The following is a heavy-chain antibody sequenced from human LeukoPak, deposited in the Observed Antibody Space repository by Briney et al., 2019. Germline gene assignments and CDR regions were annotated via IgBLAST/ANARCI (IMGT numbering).Heavy chain of an antibody. CDR3: ARGYSYGLT. V-gene: IGHV3-64*01. Sequence: GGSLRLSCAASGFTFSSYAMHWVRQAPGKGLEYVSAISSNGGSTYYANSVKGRFTISRDNSKNTLYLQMGSLRAGDMAVYYCARGYSYGLTWGQGTLVTVSS. CDR2: ISSNGGST. CDR1: GFTFSSYA. D-gene: IGHD5-18*01. J-gene: IGHJ4*02.